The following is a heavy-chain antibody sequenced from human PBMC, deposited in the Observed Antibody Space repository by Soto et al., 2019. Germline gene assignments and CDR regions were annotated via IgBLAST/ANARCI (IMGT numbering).Heavy chain of an antibody. CDR3: ARDTAIWFGEFYYYYYMDV. Sequence: GGSLRLSCAASGFTFSSYSMNWVRQAPGKGLEWVSSISSSSSYIYYADSVKGRFTISRDNAKNSLYLQMNSLRAEDTAVYYCARDTAIWFGEFYYYYYMDVWGKGTTVTVSS. V-gene: IGHV3-21*01. D-gene: IGHD3-10*01. J-gene: IGHJ6*03. CDR1: GFTFSSYS. CDR2: ISSSSSYI.